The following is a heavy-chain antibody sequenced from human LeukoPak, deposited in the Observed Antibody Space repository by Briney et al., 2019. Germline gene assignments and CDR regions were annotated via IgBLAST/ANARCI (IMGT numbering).Heavy chain of an antibody. Sequence: GGSLRLSCAASGSTFSSYAMSWVRQAPGKGLEWVSAISGSGGSTYYADSVKGRFTISRDNSKNTLYLQMNSLRAEDTAVYYCAKDAYYDSSGYYRFDYWGQGTLVTVSS. CDR2: ISGSGGST. J-gene: IGHJ4*02. V-gene: IGHV3-23*01. CDR1: GSTFSSYA. D-gene: IGHD3-22*01. CDR3: AKDAYYDSSGYYRFDY.